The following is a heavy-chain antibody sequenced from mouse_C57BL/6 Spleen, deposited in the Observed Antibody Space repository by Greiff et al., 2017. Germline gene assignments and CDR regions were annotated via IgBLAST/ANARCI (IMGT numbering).Heavy chain of an antibody. CDR3: ARGGYDGAWFAY. V-gene: IGHV1-54*01. Sequence: VQLQQSGAELVRPGTSVKVSCKASGYAFTNYLIEWVKQRPGQGLEWIGVINPGSGGTNYNEKFKGKATLTADKSSSTAYMQLSSLTSEDSAVYLCARGGYDGAWFAYWGQGTLVTVSA. CDR1: GYAFTNYL. J-gene: IGHJ3*01. D-gene: IGHD2-2*01. CDR2: INPGSGGT.